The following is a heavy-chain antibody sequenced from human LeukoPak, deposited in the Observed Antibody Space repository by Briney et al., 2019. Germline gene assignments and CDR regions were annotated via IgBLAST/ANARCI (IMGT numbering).Heavy chain of an antibody. CDR1: GVSISSDTYY. J-gene: IGHJ4*02. CDR2: IYTSGTT. CDR3: ARLTTVTPQYDY. D-gene: IGHD4-17*01. Sequence: PSETLSLTCTVSGVSISSDTYYWSWIRQPAGKGVEGIGRIYTSGTTTYNTSLKSRVTISVDTSNNQFSLKLSYVTAADTAMYYCARLTTVTPQYDYWGQGTLVTVSS. V-gene: IGHV4-61*02.